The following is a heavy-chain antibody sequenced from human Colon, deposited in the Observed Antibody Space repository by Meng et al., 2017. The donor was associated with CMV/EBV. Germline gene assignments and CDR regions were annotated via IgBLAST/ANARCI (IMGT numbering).Heavy chain of an antibody. Sequence: GGSLRLSCAASGFSFTSYWMHWVRQAPGKGLVWISVMNAEGTIINNADSVKGRFTISRDNARDTQYVQKNSLRGDDTGVSCCVVKGSDWFDYWGQGTLVTVSS. D-gene: IGHD2-21*01. V-gene: IGHV3-74*01. CDR2: MNAEGTII. CDR1: GFSFTSYW. J-gene: IGHJ4*02. CDR3: VVKGSDWFDY.